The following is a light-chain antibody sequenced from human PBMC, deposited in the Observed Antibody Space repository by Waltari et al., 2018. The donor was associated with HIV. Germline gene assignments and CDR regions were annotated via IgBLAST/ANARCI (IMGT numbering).Light chain of an antibody. CDR2: SAS. V-gene: IGKV1-9*01. J-gene: IGKJ4*01. CDR1: QGISSS. CDR3: QQYDSYPLT. Sequence: DIQLTQSPSFLSASIGARVTITCRAAQGISSSLAWYQAKPGRAPKLLIYSASILQDGVPLRFGGSGSGTEFTLTVSSLQPEDFATYYCQQYDSYPLTFGGGTKVEIK.